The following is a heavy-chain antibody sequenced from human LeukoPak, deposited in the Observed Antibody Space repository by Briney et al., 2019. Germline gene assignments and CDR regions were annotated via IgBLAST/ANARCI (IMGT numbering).Heavy chain of an antibody. CDR2: IYYSGST. J-gene: IGHJ6*03. Sequence: KTSETLSLTCTVSGYSISSSYYWSWIRQPPGKGLEWIGYIYYSGSTNYNPSHKSRVTMSVDTSKNQFSLKLSSVTAADTAVYYCARVEEGYGSGRRENYYYYYMDVWGKGTTVTISS. CDR3: ARVEEGYGSGRRENYYYYYMDV. CDR1: GYSISSSYY. D-gene: IGHD3-10*01. V-gene: IGHV4-61*01.